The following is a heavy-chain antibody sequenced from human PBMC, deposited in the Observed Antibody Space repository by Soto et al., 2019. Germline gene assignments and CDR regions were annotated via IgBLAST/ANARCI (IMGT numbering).Heavy chain of an antibody. D-gene: IGHD2-21*02. V-gene: IGHV1-69*08. CDR2: IIPILGIA. CDR1: GGTFSSYT. Sequence: QVQLVQSGAEVKKPGSSVKVSCKASGGTFSSYTISWVRQAPGQGLEWMGRIIPILGIANYAQKFQGRVTITADKSTSTAYMELSSLRAEDTAVYYCARDREGIVVVTRGPELDYWGQGTLVTVSS. J-gene: IGHJ4*02. CDR3: ARDREGIVVVTRGPELDY.